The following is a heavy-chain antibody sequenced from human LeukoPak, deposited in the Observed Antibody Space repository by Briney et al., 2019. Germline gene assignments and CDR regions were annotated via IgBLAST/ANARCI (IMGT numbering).Heavy chain of an antibody. J-gene: IGHJ4*02. CDR2: IIPILGIA. Sequence: SVKVSCKASGGTFSSYAISWVRQAPGQGLEWMGRIIPILGIANYAQKFQGRVTITADKSTSTAYMELSSLRSEDTAVYYCAREGRASSSSDYWGQGTLVTVSS. CDR3: AREGRASSSSDY. D-gene: IGHD6-13*01. V-gene: IGHV1-69*04. CDR1: GGTFSSYA.